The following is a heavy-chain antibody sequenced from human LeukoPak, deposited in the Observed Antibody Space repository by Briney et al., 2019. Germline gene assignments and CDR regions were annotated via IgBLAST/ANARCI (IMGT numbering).Heavy chain of an antibody. CDR1: GFNLSSYG. V-gene: IGHV3-21*01. CDR2: ISTSSTYK. CDR3: ARDDSDSSGYYSDF. J-gene: IGHJ4*02. D-gene: IGHD3-22*01. Sequence: PGGSLRLSCADSGFNLSSYGMNWVRQAPGKGLEWVSSISTSSTYKYYADSVKGRFTISRDNAKNSLYLQMNSLRAEDTAVYYCARDDSDSSGYYSDFWGQGTLVTVSS.